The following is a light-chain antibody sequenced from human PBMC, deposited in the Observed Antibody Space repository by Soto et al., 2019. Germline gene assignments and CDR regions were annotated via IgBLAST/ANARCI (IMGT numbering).Light chain of an antibody. CDR3: QQYHGYSLT. CDR2: DAS. CDR1: QTISFS. Sequence: IQMTHSPSTLSASVGDTVTITFRSSQTISFSLAWYQQKPGKAPKLLIYDASTLQSGVPSRFSGSESGTEFILTISGLQPDDFAAYYCQQYHGYSLTFGQGTKVDI. J-gene: IGKJ1*01. V-gene: IGKV1-5*01.